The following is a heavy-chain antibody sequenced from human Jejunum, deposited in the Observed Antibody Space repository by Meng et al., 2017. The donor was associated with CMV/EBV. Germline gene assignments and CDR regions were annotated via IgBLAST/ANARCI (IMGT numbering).Heavy chain of an antibody. Sequence: QVHLVQSGAVVKKPGVYLKLSCETSGFTFTTYFMHWLRQAPGQGLQWMGLFNPNGDVTTYSPRFQGRITLTGDTSTSTLYMELSSLTSDDTAVYYCAREMPMTCYFDQWGQGTLVTVSS. D-gene: IGHD3-22*01. J-gene: IGHJ4*03. CDR1: GFTFTTYF. V-gene: IGHV1-46*01. CDR3: AREMPMTCYFDQ. CDR2: FNPNGDVT.